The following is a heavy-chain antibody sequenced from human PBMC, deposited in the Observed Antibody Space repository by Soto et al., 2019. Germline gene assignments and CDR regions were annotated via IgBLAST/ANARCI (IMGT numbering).Heavy chain of an antibody. CDR3: AKADGKQWLLPHLEN. V-gene: IGHV3-23*01. Sequence: EVQLLESGGGLVRPGESLRLSCAASGFNFNKYAMSWVRQAPGEGLEWVSGISCCGGTASYADSVKGRFTIARDDAKNTLYLDMNSLRVEDTAEYYCAKADGKQWLLPHLENWGRGTLVTVS. D-gene: IGHD6-19*01. CDR2: ISCCGGTA. CDR1: GFNFNKYA. J-gene: IGHJ4*02.